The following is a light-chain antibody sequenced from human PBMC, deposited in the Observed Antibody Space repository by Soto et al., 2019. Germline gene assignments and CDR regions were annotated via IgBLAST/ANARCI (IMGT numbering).Light chain of an antibody. J-gene: IGKJ1*01. CDR2: KAS. CDR1: QTISSW. V-gene: IGKV1-5*03. Sequence: DIQMTQSPSTLSASVGDRVTITCRASQTISSWLAWYQQKPGKAPKLLIYKASSLESGVPSRFSGSGSRTEFTLNISSLQPDDFATYYCQQYNNYFWTFGQGTKVEIK. CDR3: QQYNNYFWT.